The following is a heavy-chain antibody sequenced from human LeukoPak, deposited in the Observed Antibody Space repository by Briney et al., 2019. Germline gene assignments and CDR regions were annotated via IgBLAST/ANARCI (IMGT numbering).Heavy chain of an antibody. CDR2: IYTSGST. CDR1: GGSISSADYY. Sequence: SETLSLTCTVSGGSISSADYYWSWIRQPAGKGLEWIGRIYTSGSTNYNPSLKSRVTISVDTSKNQFSLKLSSVTATDTAVYYCARGGVYYDFWSGYYGDYWGQGTLVTVSS. D-gene: IGHD3-3*01. V-gene: IGHV4-61*02. J-gene: IGHJ4*02. CDR3: ARGGVYYDFWSGYYGDY.